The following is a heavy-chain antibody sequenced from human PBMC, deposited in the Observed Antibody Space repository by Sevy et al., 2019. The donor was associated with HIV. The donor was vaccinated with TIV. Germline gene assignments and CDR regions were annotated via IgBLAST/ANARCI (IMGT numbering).Heavy chain of an antibody. CDR1: GFTFSSYV. CDR3: AKAWDEDYDILTGYYSPLDY. CDR2: ISGSGGST. D-gene: IGHD3-9*01. J-gene: IGHJ4*02. Sequence: GGSLRLSCAASGFTFSSYVMSWVRQAPGKGLEWVSDISGSGGSTYYADSVKGRFTISRDNSKNTLYLQMNSLRAEDTAVYYCAKAWDEDYDILTGYYSPLDYWGQGTLVTVSS. V-gene: IGHV3-23*01.